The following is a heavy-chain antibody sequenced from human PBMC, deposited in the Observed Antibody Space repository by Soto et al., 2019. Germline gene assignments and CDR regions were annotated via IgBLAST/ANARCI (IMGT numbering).Heavy chain of an antibody. CDR1: GFTFSSYN. CDR2: ISSSSSTI. Sequence: EVQLVESGGGLVQPGGSLRLSCAASGFTFSSYNMKWVRQAPGKGVEWVSDISSSSSTIYYADSVKGRFTISRDNAKNSLYLQMNSLSDEDAAVYDCVREVGLRDWCAPLGQGTLVTVS. V-gene: IGHV3-48*02. CDR3: VREVGLRDWCAP. J-gene: IGHJ5*02.